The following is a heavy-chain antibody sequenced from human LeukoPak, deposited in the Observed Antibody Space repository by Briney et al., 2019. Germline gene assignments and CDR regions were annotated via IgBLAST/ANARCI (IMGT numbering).Heavy chain of an antibody. CDR2: IKSKPDGGTT. J-gene: IGHJ4*02. CDR3: STGGYFYGY. Sequence: GGSLRLSCVGSGFTFSNAWMNWVRQAPGKGLEWVGRIKSKPDGGTTDYAAPVKGRFTISRDDSKTTVYLQMKSLKTEDTAVYYCSTGGYFYGYWGQGTLVTVSS. D-gene: IGHD2-21*01. V-gene: IGHV3-15*01. CDR1: GFTFSNAW.